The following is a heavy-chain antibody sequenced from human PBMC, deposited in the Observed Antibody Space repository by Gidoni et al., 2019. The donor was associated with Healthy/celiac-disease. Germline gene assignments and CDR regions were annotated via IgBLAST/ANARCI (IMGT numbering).Heavy chain of an antibody. CDR2: ISGSGGST. CDR1: GFTFSSYA. Sequence: EVQLLESGGGLVQPGGSLRLSCAASGFTFSSYAMSWVRQAPGKGLGWVSAISGSGGSTYYADSVKGRFTIARDNSKNTLYLQMNSLRAEDTAVYYCAKDVSLIAARPPGMDGWGQGTTVTVSS. V-gene: IGHV3-23*01. CDR3: AKDVSLIAARPPGMDG. D-gene: IGHD6-6*01. J-gene: IGHJ6*02.